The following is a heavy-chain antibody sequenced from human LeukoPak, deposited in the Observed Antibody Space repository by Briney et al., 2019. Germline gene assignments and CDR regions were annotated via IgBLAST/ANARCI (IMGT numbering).Heavy chain of an antibody. CDR1: GGSISSYY. J-gene: IGHJ3*02. V-gene: IGHV4-4*07. D-gene: IGHD6-19*01. CDR2: IYTSGST. CDR3: ARSVVGSSGWHKRSDAFDI. Sequence: SETLSLTCTVSGGSISSYYWSWIRQPAGKGLEWIGRIYTSGSTNYNPSLKSRVTMSVDTSKNQFSLKLSSVTAADTAVYYCARSVVGSSGWHKRSDAFDIWGQGTMVTVSS.